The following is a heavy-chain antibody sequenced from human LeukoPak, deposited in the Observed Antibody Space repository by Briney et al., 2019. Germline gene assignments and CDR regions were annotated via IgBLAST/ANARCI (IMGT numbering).Heavy chain of an antibody. CDR1: GFIFSSYP. J-gene: IGHJ4*02. V-gene: IGHV3-30*01. CDR2: ISHDGSNK. CDR3: TRSVVTTADFDY. Sequence: GGSLRLSCAASGFIFSSYPMHWVRQAPGLGLQWVAVISHDGSNKFYEDSVTGRFTISRDNSKSTLYLHLNIPRPEDTAMYYCTRSVVTTADFDYWGQGTLVTVSS. D-gene: IGHD2-21*02.